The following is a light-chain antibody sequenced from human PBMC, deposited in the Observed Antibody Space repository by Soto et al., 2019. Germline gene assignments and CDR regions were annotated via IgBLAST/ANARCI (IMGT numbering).Light chain of an antibody. Sequence: DIQMTQSPSSVSASVGDRVTITCRASQDISSWLAWYQQKPGKAPRLLIYATSSLQSGVPSRFSGGGSGTDFTLTISSLQPEDFATYYCQQADSFPLTFGQGTRLEIK. CDR1: QDISSW. CDR2: ATS. J-gene: IGKJ5*01. V-gene: IGKV1-12*01. CDR3: QQADSFPLT.